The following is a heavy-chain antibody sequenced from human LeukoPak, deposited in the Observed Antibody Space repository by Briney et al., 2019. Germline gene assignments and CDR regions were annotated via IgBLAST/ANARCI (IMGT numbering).Heavy chain of an antibody. Sequence: GSSVKVSCKASGGTFSSYAISWVRQAPGQGLEWMGGIIPIFGTANYAQKFQGRVTITADESTSTAYMGLSSLRSEDTAVYYCARTYYDFWSGYYYYYMDVWGKGTTVTVSS. V-gene: IGHV1-69*01. CDR1: GGTFSSYA. D-gene: IGHD3-3*01. CDR2: IIPIFGTA. CDR3: ARTYYDFWSGYYYYYMDV. J-gene: IGHJ6*03.